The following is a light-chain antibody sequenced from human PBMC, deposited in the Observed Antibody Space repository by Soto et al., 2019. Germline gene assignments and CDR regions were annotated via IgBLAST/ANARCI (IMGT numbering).Light chain of an antibody. Sequence: DIQLTQSPSSLSASVGDRVTITCRASQNINGYLAWYQQKPGKAPKLLIYWASSLISGVPSRFTGGESGTEFTLTISSLQPDDFATYYCQQYSPYPLTFGGGTKV. V-gene: IGKV1-5*03. CDR1: QNINGY. CDR2: WAS. J-gene: IGKJ4*01. CDR3: QQYSPYPLT.